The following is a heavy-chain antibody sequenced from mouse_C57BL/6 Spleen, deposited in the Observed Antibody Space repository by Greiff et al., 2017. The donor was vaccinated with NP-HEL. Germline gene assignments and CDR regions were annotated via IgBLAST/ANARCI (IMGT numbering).Heavy chain of an antibody. CDR3: ARAYYDYVYAMDY. J-gene: IGHJ4*01. CDR1: GYSITSGYY. CDR2: ISYDGSN. V-gene: IGHV3-6*01. Sequence: DVQLQESGPGLVKPSQSLSLTCSVTGYSITSGYYWNWIRQFPGNKLEWMGYISYDGSNNYNPSLKNRISITRDTSKNQFFLKLNSVTTEDTATYYCARAYYDYVYAMDYWGQGTSVTVSS. D-gene: IGHD2-4*01.